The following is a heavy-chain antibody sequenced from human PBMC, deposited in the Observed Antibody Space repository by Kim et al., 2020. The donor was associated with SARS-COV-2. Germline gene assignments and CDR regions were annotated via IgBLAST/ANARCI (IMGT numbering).Heavy chain of an antibody. J-gene: IGHJ6*02. Sequence: PSLKSRVTISVDTSKNQFSLKLSSVSDADTAVYYCARGPTVTTRCYYGMDVWGQGTTVTVSS. V-gene: IGHV4-34*01. D-gene: IGHD4-17*01. CDR3: ARGPTVTTRCYYGMDV.